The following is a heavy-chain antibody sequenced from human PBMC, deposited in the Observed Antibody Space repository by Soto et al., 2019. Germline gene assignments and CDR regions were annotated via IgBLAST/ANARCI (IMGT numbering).Heavy chain of an antibody. CDR3: ARHKAHCSGGSCSKDFDY. CDR1: GGSISSSSYY. CDR2: IYYSGST. D-gene: IGHD2-15*01. J-gene: IGHJ4*02. V-gene: IGHV4-39*01. Sequence: SETLSLICTVSGGSISSSSYYWGWIRQPPGKGLEWIGSIYYSGSTYYNPSLKSRVTISVDTSKNQFSLKLSSVTAADTAVYYCARHKAHCSGGSCSKDFDYWGQGTLVTVS.